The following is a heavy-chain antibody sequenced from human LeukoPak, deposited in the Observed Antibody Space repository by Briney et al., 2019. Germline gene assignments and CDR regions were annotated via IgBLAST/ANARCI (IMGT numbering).Heavy chain of an antibody. D-gene: IGHD2-15*01. J-gene: IGHJ4*02. CDR3: ARGGHKYCSGGSCHHFDY. Sequence: ASVKVSCKASGYTFTGYYMHWVRQSRGQGLEWMGWINPNSGGTNYAQKFQGRVTMTRDTSISTAYMELSRLRSDDTAVYYCARGGHKYCSGGSCHHFDYWGQGTLVTVSS. CDR2: INPNSGGT. V-gene: IGHV1-2*02. CDR1: GYTFTGYY.